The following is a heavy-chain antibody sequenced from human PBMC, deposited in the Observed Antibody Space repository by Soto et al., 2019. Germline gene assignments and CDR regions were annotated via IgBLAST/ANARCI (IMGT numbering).Heavy chain of an antibody. CDR1: GFTFSSYD. V-gene: IGHV3-23*01. CDR2: ISGSGGST. Sequence: GGSLRLSCAASGFTFSSYDMSWVRQAPGKGLEWVSAISGSGGSTYYADSVKGGFTISRDNSKNTLYLQMNSLRAEDTAVYYCAKVPGLRSYDFWSGYFYYFDYCGQGTLVTVSS. J-gene: IGHJ4*02. CDR3: AKVPGLRSYDFWSGYFYYFDY. D-gene: IGHD3-3*01.